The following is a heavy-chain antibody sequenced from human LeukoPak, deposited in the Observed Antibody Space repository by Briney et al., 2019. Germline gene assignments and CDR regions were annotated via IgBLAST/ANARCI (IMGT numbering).Heavy chain of an antibody. CDR3: ASTSSGWYGDY. V-gene: IGHV3-53*01. CDR1: GFTVNNNY. Sequence: TGGSLRLSCAASGFTVNNNYMSWVRQAPGKGLEWVSVIYSGGSTYYADSVKGRFTISSDNSRNTLYLQMNSLRAEDTAVYYCASTSSGWYGDYWGQGTLVTVSS. CDR2: IYSGGST. J-gene: IGHJ4*02. D-gene: IGHD6-19*01.